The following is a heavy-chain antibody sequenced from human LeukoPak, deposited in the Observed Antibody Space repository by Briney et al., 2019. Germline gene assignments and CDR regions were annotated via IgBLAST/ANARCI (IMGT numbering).Heavy chain of an antibody. CDR3: ARPHTIDRITKFYFDY. D-gene: IGHD1-14*01. CDR2: IYPGDSDT. V-gene: IGHV5-51*01. CDR1: GYTFTNYW. Sequence: GESLKIPCKASGYTFTNYWIGWARQMPGKGLEWMGIIYPGDSDTRYSSSFQGRITISADKSINTAYLQWSSLEASDTAMYYCARPHTIDRITKFYFDYWGQGTLVTVSS. J-gene: IGHJ4*02.